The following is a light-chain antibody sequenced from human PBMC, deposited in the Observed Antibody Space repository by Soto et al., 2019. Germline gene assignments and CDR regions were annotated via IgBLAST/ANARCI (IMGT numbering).Light chain of an antibody. Sequence: ENVLTQSPGTLSLSPGERATLSCRAIQSVRSNYVAWYQQKPGQAPRLLISGASSRATGIPDRFSGSGSGTDFTLTISRLETEDFALYYRQQYGSSPITFGQGTRLEIK. CDR2: GAS. V-gene: IGKV3-20*01. CDR1: QSVRSNY. J-gene: IGKJ5*01. CDR3: QQYGSSPIT.